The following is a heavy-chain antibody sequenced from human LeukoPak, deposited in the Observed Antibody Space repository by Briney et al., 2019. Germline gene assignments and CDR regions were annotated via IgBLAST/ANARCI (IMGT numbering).Heavy chain of an antibody. J-gene: IGHJ4*02. D-gene: IGHD3-16*01. CDR2: INPNSGGT. CDR3: ATQRGSYLWGTDFDY. CDR1: GYTFTGYY. V-gene: IGHV1-2*02. Sequence: ASVKVSCKASGYTFTGYYMHWVRQAPGQGLEWMGWINPNSGGTKYAQKFQGRVTMTRDTSISTAYMELSRLRSDDTAVYYCATQRGSYLWGTDFDYWGQGTLVTVSS.